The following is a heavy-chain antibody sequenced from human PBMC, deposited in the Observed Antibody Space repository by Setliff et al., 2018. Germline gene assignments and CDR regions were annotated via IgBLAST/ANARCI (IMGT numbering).Heavy chain of an antibody. CDR3: ARALGYCSRTSCYADAFDI. CDR2: MYHSGST. CDR1: GYSISSDYY. J-gene: IGHJ3*02. V-gene: IGHV4-38-2*01. D-gene: IGHD2-2*01. Sequence: SETLSLTCAVSGYSISSDYYWGWIRQPPGKGLEWIGSMYHSGSTYYNPSRKSRVTISVDTSKNQFSLKLNYVTAADTAVYYCARALGYCSRTSCYADAFDIWGQGTMVTVSS.